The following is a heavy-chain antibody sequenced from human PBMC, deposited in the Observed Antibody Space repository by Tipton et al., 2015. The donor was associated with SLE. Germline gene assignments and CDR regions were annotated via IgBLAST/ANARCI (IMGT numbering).Heavy chain of an antibody. Sequence: TLSLTCAVYGGSFSSYYWSWIRQPPGKGLEWIGYIYYSGSTNYNPSLKSRVTISVDTSKNQFSLKLSSVTAADTAVYYCAGRYDSSGIFDYWGQGTLVTVSS. D-gene: IGHD3-22*01. V-gene: IGHV4-59*08. CDR2: IYYSGST. CDR3: AGRYDSSGIFDY. CDR1: GGSFSSYY. J-gene: IGHJ4*02.